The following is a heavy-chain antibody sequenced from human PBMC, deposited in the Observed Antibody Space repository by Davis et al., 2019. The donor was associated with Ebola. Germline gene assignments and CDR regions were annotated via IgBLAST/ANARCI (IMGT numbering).Heavy chain of an antibody. Sequence: PGGSLRLSCAASGFTVSSNYMSWVRQAPGKGLEWVSVIYSGGSTYYADSVKGRFTISRDNSKNTLYLQMNSLRAEDTAVYYCARDPAVGSYGSFDGMDVWGQGTTVTVSS. V-gene: IGHV3-66*01. J-gene: IGHJ6*02. CDR3: ARDPAVGSYGSFDGMDV. CDR1: GFTVSSNY. D-gene: IGHD5-18*01. CDR2: IYSGGST.